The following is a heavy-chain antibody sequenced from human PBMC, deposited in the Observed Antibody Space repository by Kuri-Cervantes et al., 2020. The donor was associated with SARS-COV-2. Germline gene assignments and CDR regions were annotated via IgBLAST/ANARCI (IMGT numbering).Heavy chain of an antibody. Sequence: ASVKVSCKGSGYSFTSYWISWVRQATGQGLEWMGWMNPNSGNTGYAQKFQGRVTITRDTSASTAYMELGSLRSEDTAVYYCASTYDFWSGQSLNYWGQGTLVTVSS. CDR3: ASTYDFWSGQSLNY. D-gene: IGHD3-3*01. J-gene: IGHJ4*02. CDR1: GYSFTSYW. CDR2: MNPNSGNT. V-gene: IGHV1-8*03.